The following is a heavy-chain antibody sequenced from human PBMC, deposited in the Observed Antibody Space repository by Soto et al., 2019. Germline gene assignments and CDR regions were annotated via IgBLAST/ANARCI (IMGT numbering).Heavy chain of an antibody. CDR1: WFTVSSKY. D-gene: IGHD3-3*01. CDR3: ARSVIFGVVITHFDY. V-gene: IGHV3-53*01. J-gene: IGHJ4*02. CDR2: IYSGGST. Sequence: GGSLRVSCAAPWFTVSSKYIGWGPQAPGKGLEWVSVIYSGGSTYYADSVKGRFTISRDNSKNTLYLQMNSLRAEDTAVYYCARSVIFGVVITHFDYWGQGTLVTVSS.